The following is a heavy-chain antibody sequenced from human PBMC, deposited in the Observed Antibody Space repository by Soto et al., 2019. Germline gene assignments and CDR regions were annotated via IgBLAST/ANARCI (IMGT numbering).Heavy chain of an antibody. CDR2: IYYSGST. CDR1: GGSISNYY. Sequence: QVQLQESGPGLVKPSETLSLTCTVSGGSISNYYWNWIRQPPGKGLEWIGYIYYSGSTNYNPSLMIRVTLSVDTAKNHFSLKLSSVTAADTAVYCCARGSSSWYYFDYWGQGTLVTVSS. CDR3: ARGSSSWYYFDY. J-gene: IGHJ4*02. D-gene: IGHD6-13*01. V-gene: IGHV4-59*01.